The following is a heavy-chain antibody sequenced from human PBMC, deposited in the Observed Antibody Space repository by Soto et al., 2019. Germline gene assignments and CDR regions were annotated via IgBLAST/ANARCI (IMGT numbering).Heavy chain of an antibody. D-gene: IGHD2-21*01. CDR3: ARGPGIVAKIDY. CDR2: IYYSGST. CDR1: GGSISSGGYY. V-gene: IGHV4-31*03. J-gene: IGHJ4*02. Sequence: QVQLLESGPGLVKPSQTLSLTCTVSGGSISSGGYYWSWIRQHPGKGLEWIGYIYYSGSTYYNPSLQSRGTISVDTSKNQFSLKLSSVTAAHTAVYYCARGPGIVAKIDYWGQGTLVTVSS.